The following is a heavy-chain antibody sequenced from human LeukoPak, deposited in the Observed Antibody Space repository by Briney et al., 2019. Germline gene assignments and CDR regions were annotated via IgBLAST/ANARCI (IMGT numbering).Heavy chain of an antibody. CDR3: ARALWASFRWGGAPYYDFWSGYPGPDNWFDP. Sequence: ASVKVSCKASGYTFTSYGISWVRQAPGQGLEWMGWINPNSGGTNYAQKFQGRVTMTRDTSISTAYMELSRLRSDDTAVYYCARALWASFRWGGAPYYDFWSGYPGPDNWFDPWGQGTLVTVSS. CDR2: INPNSGGT. J-gene: IGHJ5*02. V-gene: IGHV1-2*02. D-gene: IGHD3-3*01. CDR1: GYTFTSYG.